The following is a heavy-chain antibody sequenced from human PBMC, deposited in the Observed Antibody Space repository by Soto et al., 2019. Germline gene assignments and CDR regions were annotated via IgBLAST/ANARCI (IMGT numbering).Heavy chain of an antibody. V-gene: IGHV1-18*01. CDR2: ISAYNGNT. D-gene: IGHD1-26*01. J-gene: IGHJ6*02. Sequence: QVQLVQSGAEVKKPGASVKVSCKASGYTFTSYGISWVRQAPGQGLEWMGWISAYNGNTNYAQKLQGRVTMTTGTSTITAYMELRSLRSDDTAVNYCARDGTSGSYYVADHYYGMDVWGQGTTVTVSS. CDR3: ARDGTSGSYYVADHYYGMDV. CDR1: GYTFTSYG.